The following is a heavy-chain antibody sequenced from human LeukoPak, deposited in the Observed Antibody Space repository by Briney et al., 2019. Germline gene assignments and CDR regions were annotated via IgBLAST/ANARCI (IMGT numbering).Heavy chain of an antibody. CDR2: ISWNSGSI. Sequence: GRSLRLSCAASGFTFDDYAMHWVRQAPGKGLEWVSGISWNSGSIGYADSVKGRFTISRDNAKNSLYLQMNSLRPEDTAVYYCAKDSIAFTMFRGVLGYWGQGTLVTVSS. CDR1: GFTFDDYA. J-gene: IGHJ4*02. CDR3: AKDSIAFTMFRGVLGY. V-gene: IGHV3-9*01. D-gene: IGHD3-10*01.